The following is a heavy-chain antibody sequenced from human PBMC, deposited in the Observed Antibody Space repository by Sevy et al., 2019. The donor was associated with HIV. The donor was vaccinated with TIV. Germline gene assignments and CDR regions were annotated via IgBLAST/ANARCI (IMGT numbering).Heavy chain of an antibody. J-gene: IGHJ4*02. V-gene: IGHV3-7*01. CDR2: MNQDGTER. CDR3: VREGLGGFSYSLDC. Sequence: PAGSLRLSCAASGFSFSTYWMTWVRQAPGKGLEWVATMNQDGTERDYVDSVKGRFTISRDNTKTSLFLQMNSLSAEDTGVYYCVREGLGGFSYSLDCWGQGTLVTVSS. D-gene: IGHD3-16*01. CDR1: GFSFSTYW.